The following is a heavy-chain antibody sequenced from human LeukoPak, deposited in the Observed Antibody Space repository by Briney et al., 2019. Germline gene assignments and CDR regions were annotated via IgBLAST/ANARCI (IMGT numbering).Heavy chain of an antibody. CDR3: ARGRWLPNAFDI. Sequence: SSETLSLTCTVSDGSISGYYWSWIRQPPGKGLEWIGYIHYSGTTNYNPSLKSRVTISVDTSKHQFSMKLKSVTAADTAVYFCARGRWLPNAFDIWGQGTMVTVFS. CDR2: IHYSGTT. D-gene: IGHD5-24*01. CDR1: DGSISGYY. V-gene: IGHV4-59*01. J-gene: IGHJ3*02.